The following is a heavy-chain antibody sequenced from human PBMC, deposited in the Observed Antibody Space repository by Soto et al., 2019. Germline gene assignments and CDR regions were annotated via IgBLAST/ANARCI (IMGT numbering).Heavy chain of an antibody. CDR2: INADYGNT. CDR1: GYTFTNYG. J-gene: IGHJ5*02. Sequence: QLQLVQSGTELKKPGASVKVSCKASGYTFTNYGISWVRQAPGQGLEWMGWINADYGNTNYEQKFQGSVTMTTDTSTNTAYMELRSLRSDDTAVYYCARKSRSNFNRFEPWGQGTLVTVSS. D-gene: IGHD4-4*01. V-gene: IGHV1-18*04. CDR3: ARKSRSNFNRFEP.